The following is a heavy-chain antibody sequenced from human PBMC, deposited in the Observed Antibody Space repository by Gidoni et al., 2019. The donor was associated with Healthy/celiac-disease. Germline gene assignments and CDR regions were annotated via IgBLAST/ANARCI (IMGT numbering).Heavy chain of an antibody. CDR1: GFTFSSQS. D-gene: IGHD5-12*01. CDR2: ISSSSSYI. V-gene: IGHV3-21*01. J-gene: IGHJ6*02. CDR3: ARGGQGYSGYAELHYYYYYGMDV. Sequence: EVQLVESGGGLVKPGGSLRLSCAASGFTFSSQSMNWVRQAPGKRLEWVTSISSSSSYIYYADSVKGRFTISRDNAKNSLYLQMNSLRAEDTAVYYCARGGQGYSGYAELHYYYYYGMDVWGQGTTVTVSS.